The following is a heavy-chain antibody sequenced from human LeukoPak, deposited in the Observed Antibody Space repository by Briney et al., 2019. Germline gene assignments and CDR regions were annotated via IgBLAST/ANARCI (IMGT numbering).Heavy chain of an antibody. CDR1: GFALSDYY. CDR3: ARDREYYFDY. Sequence: GGSLRLSCAASGFALSDYYMSWIRQAPGKGLEWVSYISSSSIYTNYADSVKGRFTISRDNAKNSLYLQTNSLRAEDTAVYYCARDREYYFDYWGQGTLVTVSS. V-gene: IGHV3-11*06. CDR2: ISSSSIYT. J-gene: IGHJ4*02.